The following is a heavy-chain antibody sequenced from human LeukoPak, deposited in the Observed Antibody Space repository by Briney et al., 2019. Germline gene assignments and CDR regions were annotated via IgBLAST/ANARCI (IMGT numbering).Heavy chain of an antibody. CDR3: ARELGSGGYFDY. D-gene: IGHD3-16*01. CDR2: INSSGGST. CDR1: GYTFTKYY. V-gene: IGHV1-46*01. J-gene: IGHJ4*02. Sequence: SKASGYTFTKYYMHWVRQAPGQGLEWMGIINSSGGSTSYTQKFQGRVTMTRDTSTSTVYMELSSLRSEDTAVYFCARELGSGGYFDYWGQGTLVTVSS.